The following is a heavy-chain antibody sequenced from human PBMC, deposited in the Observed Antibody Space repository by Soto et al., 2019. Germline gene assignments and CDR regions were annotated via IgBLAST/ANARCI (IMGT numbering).Heavy chain of an antibody. CDR1: GLTFGDHY. Sequence: EVQLVESGGGLVQPGGSLTLSCAVSGLTFGDHYMEWVRQAPGKGLEWVARSRNKAKSYSTDFAASVKGRFTISRDESKNSLKLQMNSLMTEETAVYYCSILEGAWGQGTLVTVSS. CDR3: SILEGA. CDR2: SRNKAKSYST. D-gene: IGHD2-21*01. V-gene: IGHV3-72*01. J-gene: IGHJ5*02.